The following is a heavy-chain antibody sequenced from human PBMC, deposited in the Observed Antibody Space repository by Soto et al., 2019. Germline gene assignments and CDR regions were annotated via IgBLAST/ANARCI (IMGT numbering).Heavy chain of an antibody. CDR3: ARGIGYGDYTADAFDL. CDR1: GFTFSSYA. D-gene: IGHD4-17*01. V-gene: IGHV3-30-3*01. J-gene: IGHJ3*01. Sequence: QVQLVESGGGVVQPGRSLRLSCAASGFTFSSYAMHWVRQAPGKGLEWVAVISYDGSNKYYADSVKGRFTISRDNSKNALYPKMNSLSAEDTAVYYCARGIGYGDYTADAFDLWGQGTMVAGSS. CDR2: ISYDGSNK.